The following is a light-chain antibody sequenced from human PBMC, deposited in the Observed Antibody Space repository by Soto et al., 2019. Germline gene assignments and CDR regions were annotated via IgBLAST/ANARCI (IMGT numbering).Light chain of an antibody. CDR2: EVT. CDR3: YSYAGSQTFVV. Sequence: QSALTQPASVSGSPGQSITISCTGTSIDVGTYNLVSWYRQYPGTAPKLLLYEVTKLPSGVSSRFSGSKSGNTASLTISGLQAEDEADYFCYSYAGSQTFVVFGGGTKLTVL. CDR1: SIDVGTYNL. J-gene: IGLJ2*01. V-gene: IGLV2-23*02.